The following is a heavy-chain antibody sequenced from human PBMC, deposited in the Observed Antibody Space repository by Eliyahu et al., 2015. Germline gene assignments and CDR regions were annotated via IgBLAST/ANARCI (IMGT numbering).Heavy chain of an antibody. CDR3: AREGNTMPTNPFDY. D-gene: IGHD5-24*01. Sequence: EVKKPGSSVKVSCKTSGGTFSNYAISWVRQAPGQGLEWMGGITPIFATPNYAQKFQGRVTITADVSTSTVFMELSSLRSEDTAVYYCAREGNTMPTNPFDYWGRGTLVTVSS. J-gene: IGHJ4*02. CDR1: GGTFSNYA. CDR2: ITPIFATP. V-gene: IGHV1-69*01.